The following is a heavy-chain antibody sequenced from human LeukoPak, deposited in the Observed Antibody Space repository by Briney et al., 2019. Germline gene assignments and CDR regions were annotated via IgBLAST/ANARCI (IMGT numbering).Heavy chain of an antibody. Sequence: SGGSLRLSCAASGFTFSSYSMSWIRQPAGKGLEWIGRIYTSGSTNYNPSLKSRVTISVDTSKNQFSLKLSSVTAADTAVYYCARGGYRPIDFDYWGQGTLVTVSS. J-gene: IGHJ4*02. CDR3: ARGGYRPIDFDY. CDR1: GFTFSSYS. CDR2: IYTSGST. D-gene: IGHD3-16*02. V-gene: IGHV4-4*07.